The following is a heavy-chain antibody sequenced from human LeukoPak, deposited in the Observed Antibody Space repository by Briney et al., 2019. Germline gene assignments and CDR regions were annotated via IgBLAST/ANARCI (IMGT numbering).Heavy chain of an antibody. Sequence: GGSLRLSCVASGFTFSIHSMHWVRQAPGKGLEWVAVISSDGTNKYYADSVKGRFTISRDNTQNTLSLQVNSLRAEDTAVYYCARQLYSNQYYFDYWGQGTLVTVSS. CDR3: ARQLYSNQYYFDY. V-gene: IGHV3-30*01. CDR1: GFTFSIHS. CDR2: ISSDGTNK. D-gene: IGHD4-11*01. J-gene: IGHJ4*02.